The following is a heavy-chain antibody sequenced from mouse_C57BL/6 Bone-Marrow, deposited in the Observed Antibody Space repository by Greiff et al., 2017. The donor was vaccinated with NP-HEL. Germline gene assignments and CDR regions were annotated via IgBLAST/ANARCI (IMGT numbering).Heavy chain of an antibody. CDR2: IDPSDSYT. V-gene: IGHV1-50*01. J-gene: IGHJ3*01. D-gene: IGHD1-1*01. Sequence: VQLQQPGAELVKPGASVKLSCKASGYTFTSYWMQWVKQRPGQGLEWIGEIDPSDSYTNYNQKFKGKATLTVDTSSSTAYMQLSSLTSEDSAVYYCARAYYGSSSAWFAYWGQGTLVTVSA. CDR1: GYTFTSYW. CDR3: ARAYYGSSSAWFAY.